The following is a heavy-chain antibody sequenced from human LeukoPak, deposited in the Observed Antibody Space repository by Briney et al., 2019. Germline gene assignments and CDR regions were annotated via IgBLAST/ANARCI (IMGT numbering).Heavy chain of an antibody. CDR1: GGSISSYY. CDR3: ARDESGYSYGYFY. CDR2: IYYSGST. D-gene: IGHD5-18*01. V-gene: IGHV4-59*01. J-gene: IGHJ4*02. Sequence: SETLSLTCTVSGGSISSYYWSWIRQPPGKGLEWIGYIYYSGSTNYNPSLKSRVTISVDTSKNQFSLKLSSVTAADTAVYYCARDESGYSYGYFYWGQGTLVTVSS.